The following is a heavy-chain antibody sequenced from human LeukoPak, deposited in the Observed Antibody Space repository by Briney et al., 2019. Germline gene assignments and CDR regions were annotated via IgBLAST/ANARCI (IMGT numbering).Heavy chain of an antibody. V-gene: IGHV3-11*01. Sequence: GGSLRLSRAASGFTSSDYYMSWIPPAPGKGLEWVSYISSSGSTIYYADSVKGRFTISRDNAKNSLYLQMNSLRAEDTAVYYCARDLDYYGMDVWGQGTTVTVSS. CDR2: ISSSGSTI. CDR1: GFTSSDYY. J-gene: IGHJ6*02. CDR3: ARDLDYYGMDV.